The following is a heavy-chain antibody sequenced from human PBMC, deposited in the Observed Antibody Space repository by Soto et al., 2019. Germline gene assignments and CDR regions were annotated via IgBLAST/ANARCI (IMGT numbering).Heavy chain of an antibody. CDR1: GFSLSTTRVA. J-gene: IGHJ4*02. D-gene: IGHD6-19*01. CDR3: SHIVVAGLGYYFDY. CDR2: IYWDDDK. V-gene: IGHV2-5*02. Sequence: QITLKESGPTLVKPTQTLTLTCTFSGFSLSTTRVAVGWIRQPPGKALEWLALIYWDDDKRYSPFLKSRLTITEDTSKNQVVLTMTNMDPVDTAIYYCSHIVVAGLGYYFDYWGQGTLVTVSS.